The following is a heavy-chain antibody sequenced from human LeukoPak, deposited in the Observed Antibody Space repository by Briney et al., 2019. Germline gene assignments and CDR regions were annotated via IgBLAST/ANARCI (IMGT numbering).Heavy chain of an antibody. CDR2: IKQDGSEK. D-gene: IGHD3-3*01. V-gene: IGHV3-7*03. CDR1: GFTFSSYW. CDR3: AKENYYDFWSGYYYYMDV. Sequence: PGGSLRLSCAASGFTFSSYWMSWVRQAPGKGLEWVANIKQDGSEKYYVDSVKGRFTISRDNAKNSLYLQMNSLRAEDTAVYYCAKENYYDFWSGYYYYMDVWGKGTTVTVSS. J-gene: IGHJ6*03.